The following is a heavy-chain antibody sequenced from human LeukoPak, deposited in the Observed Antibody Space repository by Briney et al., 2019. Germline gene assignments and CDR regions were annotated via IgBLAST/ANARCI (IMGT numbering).Heavy chain of an antibody. Sequence: GGSLRLSCAASGFTFSSYSMNWVRQAPGKGLEWVSSISSSSSYIYYADSVKGRFTIFRDNAKNSLYLQMNSLRAEDTAVYYCARDGRRTAGYYYGMDVWGQGTTVTVSS. CDR3: ARDGRRTAGYYYGMDV. V-gene: IGHV3-21*01. CDR1: GFTFSSYS. CDR2: ISSSSSYI. D-gene: IGHD2-21*02. J-gene: IGHJ6*02.